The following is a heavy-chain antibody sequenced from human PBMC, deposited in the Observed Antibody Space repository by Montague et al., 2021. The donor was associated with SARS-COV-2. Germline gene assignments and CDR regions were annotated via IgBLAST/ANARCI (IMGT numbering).Heavy chain of an antibody. CDR3: ARLGRQQLVRLSGMDV. J-gene: IGHJ6*02. V-gene: IGHV4-39*07. CDR1: GGSISSSSYY. D-gene: IGHD6-13*01. Sequence: SETLSFTCTVSGGSISSSSYYWGWIRQPPGKGLEWIGSIYYSGSTYSNQSLKSLVTISVDTSKNQFSLKLSSVTAADTAVYYCARLGRQQLVRLSGMDVWGQGTTVTVSS. CDR2: IYYSGST.